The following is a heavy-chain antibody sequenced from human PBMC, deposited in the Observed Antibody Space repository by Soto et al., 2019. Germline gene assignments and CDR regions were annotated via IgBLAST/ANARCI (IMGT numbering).Heavy chain of an antibody. CDR2: INPDDCRT. J-gene: IGHJ3*01. V-gene: IGHV1-46*03. Sequence: GASVKVSCKASGYSFTSHYMHWVRQAPGQGLVWMVIINPDDCRTTYAQKFHGRMSITRDTSTSTVYMGLSSLTSEDTAVYYCSRNYFSGSEASDVWGQGTMVTVS. CDR3: SRNYFSGSEASDV. D-gene: IGHD3-10*01. CDR1: GYSFTSHY.